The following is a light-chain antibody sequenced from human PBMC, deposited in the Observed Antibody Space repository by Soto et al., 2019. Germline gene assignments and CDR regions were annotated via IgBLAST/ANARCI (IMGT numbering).Light chain of an antibody. CDR3: QHYTSWA. Sequence: DVPMTQSPSTLSASVGDRVTITCRASQTSGSLLAWYQQKPGKAPNLLIHMASSLQSGVPSRFSGSGSGTEFTLTITGLQPDDFATYFCQHYTSWAFGQGTKVEI. J-gene: IGKJ1*01. CDR1: QTSGSL. CDR2: MAS. V-gene: IGKV1-5*03.